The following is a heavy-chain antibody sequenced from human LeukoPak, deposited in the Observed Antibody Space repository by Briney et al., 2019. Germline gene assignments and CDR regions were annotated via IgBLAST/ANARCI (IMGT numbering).Heavy chain of an antibody. CDR1: GFTLSTYW. CDR2: IKQDGSEK. CDR3: ASLNYGSGSEYFFDY. Sequence: GGSLRLSCAASGFTLSTYWMSWVRQAPGKGLEWVANIKQDGSEKYYVDSVKGRFTISRDNAKNSLYLQMNSLRAEDTAVYYCASLNYGSGSEYFFDYWGQGTLVTVSS. V-gene: IGHV3-7*01. J-gene: IGHJ4*02. D-gene: IGHD3-10*01.